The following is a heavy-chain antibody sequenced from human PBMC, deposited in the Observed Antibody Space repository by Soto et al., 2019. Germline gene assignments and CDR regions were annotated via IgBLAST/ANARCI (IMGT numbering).Heavy chain of an antibody. V-gene: IGHV4-59*08. D-gene: IGHD4-17*01. CDR3: ASFYDSGDYALQGYFDY. CDR1: GGSISSYY. CDR2: IYYSGST. Sequence: SETLSLTCTVSGGSISSYYWSWIRQPPGKGLEWIGYIYYSGSTNYNPSLKSRVTISVDTSKNQFSLKLSSVTAADTAVYYCASFYDSGDYALQGYFDYWGQGTLVTVS. J-gene: IGHJ4*02.